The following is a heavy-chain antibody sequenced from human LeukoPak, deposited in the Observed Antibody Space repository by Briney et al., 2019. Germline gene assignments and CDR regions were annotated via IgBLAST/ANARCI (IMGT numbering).Heavy chain of an antibody. V-gene: IGHV4-59*01. Sequence: SETLSLTCSVFADSMNNYYWTWIRQPPGKGLEWVGNMHPGGTTKFHPSLEGRVTMSINTSNKQFSLRLRSVTAADTATYYCAKTGSLFGRFLDHWGPGALVIVSS. J-gene: IGHJ4*02. D-gene: IGHD3-10*02. CDR1: ADSMNNYY. CDR3: AKTGSLFGRFLDH. CDR2: MHPGGTT.